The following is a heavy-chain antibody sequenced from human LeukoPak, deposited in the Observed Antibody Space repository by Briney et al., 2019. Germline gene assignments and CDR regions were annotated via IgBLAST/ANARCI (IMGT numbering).Heavy chain of an antibody. CDR1: GYSISSGYY. D-gene: IGHD3-22*01. CDR3: ARGVYDSSGYSFQY. J-gene: IGHJ1*01. V-gene: IGHV4-38-2*02. Sequence: SETLSLTCTVSGYSISSGYYWGWIRQPPGKGLEWIGSIYHSGSTYYNPSLKSRVTISVDTSKNQFSLKLSSVTAADTAVYYCARGVYDSSGYSFQYWGQGTLVTVSS. CDR2: IYHSGST.